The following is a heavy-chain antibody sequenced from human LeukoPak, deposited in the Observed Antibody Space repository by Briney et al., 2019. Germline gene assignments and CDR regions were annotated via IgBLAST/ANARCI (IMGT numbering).Heavy chain of an antibody. Sequence: PETLSPTCAVYGRSLSGYYWSWVRQPPGKGLEWNGEITHSGSTNYNPSLKSRVTISVDTSKNHFSIKLSAVTAADTAVYHCSRFYYDSIGYYYVAYWGQGTLVTVSS. CDR3: SRFYYDSIGYYYVAY. CDR1: GRSLSGYY. J-gene: IGHJ4*02. V-gene: IGHV4-34*01. CDR2: ITHSGST. D-gene: IGHD3-22*01.